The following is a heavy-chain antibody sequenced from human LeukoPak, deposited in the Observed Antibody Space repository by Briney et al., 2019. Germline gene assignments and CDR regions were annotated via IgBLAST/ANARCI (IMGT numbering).Heavy chain of an antibody. CDR1: GFTFSSYS. J-gene: IGHJ4*02. V-gene: IGHV3-21*01. D-gene: IGHD3-16*02. CDR3: ARAGRYYDYVWGSYRLWDY. CDR2: ISSSSSYI. Sequence: GGSPRLSCAASGFTFSSYSMNWVRQAPGKGLEWVSSISSSSSYIYYADSVKGRFTISRDNAKNSLYLQMNSLRAEDTAVYYCARAGRYYDYVWGSYRLWDYWGQGTLVTVSS.